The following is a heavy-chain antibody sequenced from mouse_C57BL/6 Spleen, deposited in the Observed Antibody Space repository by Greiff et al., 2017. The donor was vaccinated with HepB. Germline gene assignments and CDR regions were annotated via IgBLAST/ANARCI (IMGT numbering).Heavy chain of an antibody. D-gene: IGHD2-1*01. V-gene: IGHV5-6*01. J-gene: IGHJ2*01. CDR1: GFTFSSYG. CDR2: ISSGGSYT. CDR3: ARGSTMRAYFDY. Sequence: EVKLMESGGDLVKPGGSLKLSCAASGFTFSSYGMSWVRQTPDKRLEWVATISSGGSYTYYPDSVKGRFTISRDNAKNTLYLQMSSLKSEDTAMYYCARGSTMRAYFDYWGQGTTLTVSS.